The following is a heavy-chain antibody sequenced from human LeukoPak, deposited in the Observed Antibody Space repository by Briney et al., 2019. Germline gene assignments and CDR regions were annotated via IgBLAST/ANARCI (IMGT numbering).Heavy chain of an antibody. J-gene: IGHJ5*02. V-gene: IGHV4-61*01. D-gene: IGHD1-26*01. Sequence: SETLSLTCTVSGGSVSSGSYYWSWIRQPLGKGLEWIGYIYYSGSTNYNPSLKSRVTISVDTSKNQSSLKLSSVTAADTAVYYCARYSGSYYWFDPWGQGTLVTVSS. CDR2: IYYSGST. CDR3: ARYSGSYYWFDP. CDR1: GGSVSSGSYY.